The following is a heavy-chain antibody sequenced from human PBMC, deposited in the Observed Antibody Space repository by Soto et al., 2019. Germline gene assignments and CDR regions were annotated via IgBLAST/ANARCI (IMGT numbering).Heavy chain of an antibody. CDR1: GGSISSGDYY. CDR2: IYYSGST. J-gene: IGHJ4*02. Sequence: SETLSLTCTVSGGSISSGDYYWSWIRQPPGKGLEWIGYIYYSGSTYYNPSLKSRVTISVDTSKNQFSLKLSSVTAADTAVYYCARDGYSYGRGVLDYWGQGTLVTVSS. CDR3: ARDGYSYGRGVLDY. D-gene: IGHD5-18*01. V-gene: IGHV4-30-4*01.